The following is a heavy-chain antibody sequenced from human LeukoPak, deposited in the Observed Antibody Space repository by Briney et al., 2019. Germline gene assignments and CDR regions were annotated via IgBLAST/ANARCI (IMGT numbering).Heavy chain of an antibody. D-gene: IGHD3-3*01. V-gene: IGHV3-23*01. CDR2: ISGSGGST. CDR3: AKDHSYYDFWSGYSFFGY. J-gene: IGHJ4*02. Sequence: PGGSLRLSCAASGFTFSSYAMSWVRQAPGKGLEWVSAISGSGGSTYYADSVKGRFTISRDNSKNTLYLQMSSLRAEDTAVYYCAKDHSYYDFWSGYSFFGYWGQGTLVTVSS. CDR1: GFTFSSYA.